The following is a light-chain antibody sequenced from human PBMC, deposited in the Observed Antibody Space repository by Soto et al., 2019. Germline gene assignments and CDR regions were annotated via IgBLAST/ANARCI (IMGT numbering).Light chain of an antibody. CDR2: GAS. CDR3: QQYGSSPPYT. CDR1: QSVSSSY. Sequence: EIVLTQSPGTLSLSPGERATLSCRASQSVSSSYLAWYQQKPGQAPRLLIYGASNRATGSPDRFSGSGSGTDFTLTISRLEPEDFAVYYCQQYGSSPPYTFGQGTKLEIK. J-gene: IGKJ2*01. V-gene: IGKV3-20*01.